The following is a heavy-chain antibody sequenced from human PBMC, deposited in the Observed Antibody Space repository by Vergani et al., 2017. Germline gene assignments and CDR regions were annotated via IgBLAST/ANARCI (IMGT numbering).Heavy chain of an antibody. CDR2: INPSVGST. CDR1: GYTFTNYY. CDR3: ARPHGDILPPDPRRLDY. V-gene: IGHV1-46*03. J-gene: IGHJ4*02. Sequence: QVLLVQSGAEVKKPGASVRVSCKTSGYTFTNYYIHWVRQAPGQGLEWMGIINPSVGSTTYAQQFQGRPTMTRDTSTSTVYMDLSNLRSEDTAVYYCARPHGDILPPDPRRLDYWGQGTLVTVSS.